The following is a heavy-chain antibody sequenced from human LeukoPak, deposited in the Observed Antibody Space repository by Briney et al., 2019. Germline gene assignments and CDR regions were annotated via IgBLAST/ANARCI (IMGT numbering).Heavy chain of an antibody. CDR3: ARGQVWFNYYYYGMDV. J-gene: IGHJ6*02. Sequence: ASVKVSCKASGYTFTSYYMHWVRQAPGQGLEWMGIINPSGGSTSYAQKFQGRVTMTRDTSTSTVYMELSSLRSEDTAVYYCARGQVWFNYYYYGMDVWGQGTTVTVSS. CDR2: INPSGGST. V-gene: IGHV1-46*01. CDR1: GYTFTSYY. D-gene: IGHD5-18*01.